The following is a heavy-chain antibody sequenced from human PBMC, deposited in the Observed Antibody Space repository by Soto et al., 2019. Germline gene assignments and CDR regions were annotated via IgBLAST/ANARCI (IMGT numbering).Heavy chain of an antibody. CDR1: GYAFTTYG. Sequence: QVHLVQSGAEVKKPGASVKVSCKGSGYAFTTYGITWVRQAPGQGLEGMGWISAHNGNTNYAQKLQGRVTVTRDTSTSKAYMELRSLRSDDTAVYYCARGRYGDYWGQGALVTVSS. D-gene: IGHD1-1*01. J-gene: IGHJ4*02. CDR2: ISAHNGNT. CDR3: ARGRYGDY. V-gene: IGHV1-18*01.